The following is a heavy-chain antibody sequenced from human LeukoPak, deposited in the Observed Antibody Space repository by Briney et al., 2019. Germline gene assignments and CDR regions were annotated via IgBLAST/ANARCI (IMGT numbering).Heavy chain of an antibody. Sequence: ASVKVSCKASGGTFSSYAISWVRQAPGQGLEWMGRIIPIFGTANYAQKFQGRVTITTDESTSTAYMELSSLRSEDTGVYYCAIGIAAAGMDYYSYMVVWRKGTTVTVSS. V-gene: IGHV1-69*05. CDR3: AIGIAAAGMDYYSYMVV. CDR2: IIPIFGTA. CDR1: GGTFSSYA. D-gene: IGHD6-13*01. J-gene: IGHJ6*03.